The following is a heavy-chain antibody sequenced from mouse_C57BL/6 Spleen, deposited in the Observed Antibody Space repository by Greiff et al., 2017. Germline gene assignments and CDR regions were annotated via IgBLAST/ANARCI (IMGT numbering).Heavy chain of an antibody. CDR2: KTYDGSN. CDR1: GYSITSGYY. V-gene: IGHV3-6*01. CDR3: ARDGRNGGVDY. J-gene: IGHJ2*01. Sequence: ESGPGLVKPSQSLSLTCTVTGYSITSGYYWNWIRQFPGNKLEWMGYKTYDGSNKYNTTLKNRTAITRDTSKNQFFLKLNSVTTEDTATXYCARDGRNGGVDYWGQGTTLTVSS.